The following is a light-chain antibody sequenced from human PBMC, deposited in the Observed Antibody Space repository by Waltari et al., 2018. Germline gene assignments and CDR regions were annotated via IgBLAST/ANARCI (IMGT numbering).Light chain of an antibody. J-gene: IGKJ4*01. CDR2: DAS. Sequence: EIVLTQSPATLYLSPGERATLSCRASQSINSYLAWYQQKPGQAPRLLIYDASNRATVIPARFSGSGSGTDFTLTISSLEPEDFAVYFCQQRRDWPLSFGGGTKVEIK. CDR3: QQRRDWPLS. V-gene: IGKV3-11*01. CDR1: QSINSY.